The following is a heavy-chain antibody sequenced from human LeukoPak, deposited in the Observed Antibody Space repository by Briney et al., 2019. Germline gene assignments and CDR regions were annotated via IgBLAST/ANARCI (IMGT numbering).Heavy chain of an antibody. V-gene: IGHV3-23*01. J-gene: IGHJ4*02. CDR1: GFTFSSYA. CDR3: AKLTAYCSGGSCYYFDY. CDR2: ISGSGGST. D-gene: IGHD2-15*01. Sequence: GGSLRLSCAASGFTFSSYAMSWVRQAPGKGLEWVSAISGSGGSTYYADSVKGRFTISRDNSKNTLYLQMNSLRAEDTAVYYCAKLTAYCSGGSCYYFDYWGQGTLVTVSS.